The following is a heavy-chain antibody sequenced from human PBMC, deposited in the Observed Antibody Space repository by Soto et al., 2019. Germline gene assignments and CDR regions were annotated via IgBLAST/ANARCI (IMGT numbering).Heavy chain of an antibody. CDR1: GYSFTSYW. CDR3: ARDRTNYDSSGYDFDY. J-gene: IGHJ4*02. CDR2: IYPGDSDT. V-gene: IGHV5-51*01. Sequence: GESLKISCKGSGYSFTSYWIGWVRQMPGKGLEWMGIIYPGDSDTRYSPSFQGQVTISADESISTAYLQWSSLKASDTAMYYCARDRTNYDSSGYDFDYWGQGTLVTVSS. D-gene: IGHD3-22*01.